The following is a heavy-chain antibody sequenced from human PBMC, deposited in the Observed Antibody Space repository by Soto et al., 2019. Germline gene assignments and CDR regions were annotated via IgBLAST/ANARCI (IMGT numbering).Heavy chain of an antibody. V-gene: IGHV6-1*01. Sequence: QVQLQQSGPRLVKPSQTLSLTCAISGDSVSSNSATWDWIRQSPSRGLEWLGRTYYRSKWYTDYAVSLKGRXTXNXXTSNNHLSLQLDSVTPDDTAVYYCARLIGDSWLDSWGQGTLVTVSS. J-gene: IGHJ5*01. CDR3: ARLIGDSWLDS. D-gene: IGHD2-8*01. CDR1: GDSVSSNSAT. CDR2: TYYRSKWYT.